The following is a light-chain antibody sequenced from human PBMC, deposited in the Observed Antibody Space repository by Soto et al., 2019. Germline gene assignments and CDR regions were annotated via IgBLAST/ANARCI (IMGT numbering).Light chain of an antibody. J-gene: IGKJ4*01. CDR2: DAS. CDR1: QSVSSY. Sequence: EIVLTQSPATLYLSPGERATLSCRASQSVSSYLAWYQQKRGQAPRLLIYDASNRATGIPARFSGSGSGTDFTLTISSLEPEDFAVYYCQQRSNWLTFGGGTKVEIK. CDR3: QQRSNWLT. V-gene: IGKV3-11*01.